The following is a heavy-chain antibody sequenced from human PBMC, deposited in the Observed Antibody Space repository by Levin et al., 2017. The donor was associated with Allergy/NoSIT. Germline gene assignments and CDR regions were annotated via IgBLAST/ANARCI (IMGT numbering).Heavy chain of an antibody. Sequence: GESLKISCKASGYTFTSYDINWVRQATGQGLEWMGWMNPNSGNTGYAQKFQGRVTMTRNTSISTAYMELSSLRSEDTAVYYCARGSPLEPSTVVTPVADYAYWGQGTLVTVSS. CDR1: GYTFTSYD. D-gene: IGHD4-23*01. V-gene: IGHV1-8*01. CDR2: MNPNSGNT. CDR3: ARGSPLEPSTVVTPVADYAY. J-gene: IGHJ4*02.